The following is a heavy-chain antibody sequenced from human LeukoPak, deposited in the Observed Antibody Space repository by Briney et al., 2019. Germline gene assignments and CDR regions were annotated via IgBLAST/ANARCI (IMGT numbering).Heavy chain of an antibody. CDR1: GGSISSYY. J-gene: IGHJ4*02. Sequence: SETLTLTCTASGGSISSYYWSWIRQPPGKGLEWIGYIYYSGSTNYNPSLKSRVTISVDTSKNQFSLKLSSVTAADTAVYYCARMTYYYDSSGYYRAPYFDYWGQGTLVTVSS. D-gene: IGHD3-22*01. CDR3: ARMTYYYDSSGYYRAPYFDY. V-gene: IGHV4-59*01. CDR2: IYYSGST.